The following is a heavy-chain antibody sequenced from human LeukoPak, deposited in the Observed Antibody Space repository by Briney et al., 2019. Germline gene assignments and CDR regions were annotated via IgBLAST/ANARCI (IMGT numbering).Heavy chain of an antibody. CDR1: GFTSGFTFSDYE. J-gene: IGHJ4*02. D-gene: IGHD6-19*01. CDR2: ISSSGSTK. Sequence: GGSPRLSCAVSGFTSGFTFSDYEMNWVRQAPGKGLEWVSYISSSGSTKYYADSVKGRFTISRDNAKNSLYLQMNSLRAEDTAVYYCTTITVAVAFDYWGQGTLVTVSS. V-gene: IGHV3-48*03. CDR3: TTITVAVAFDY.